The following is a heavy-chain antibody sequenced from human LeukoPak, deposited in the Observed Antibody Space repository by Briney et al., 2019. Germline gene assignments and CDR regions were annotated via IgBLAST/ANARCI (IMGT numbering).Heavy chain of an antibody. CDR2: IRYDGSNK. J-gene: IGHJ4*02. CDR1: GFTFSSYG. D-gene: IGHD6-19*01. CDR3: ARRQYYFDY. V-gene: IGHV3-30*02. Sequence: GGSLRLSCAASGFTFSSYGMHWVRQAPGKGLEWVAFIRYDGSNKYYADSVKGRFTISRDNAKNSLYLQMNSLRAEDTAVYYCARRQYYFDYWGQGTLVTVSS.